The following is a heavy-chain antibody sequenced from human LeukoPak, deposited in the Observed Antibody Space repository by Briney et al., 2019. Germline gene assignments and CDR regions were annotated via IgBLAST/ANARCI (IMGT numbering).Heavy chain of an antibody. CDR1: GFTVSSNY. CDR2: IKSKTDGGTT. Sequence: GGSLRLSCAASGFTVSSNYMSWVRLAPGKGLEWAGLIKSKTDGGTTDYAAPVKGRFTISRDDSKNTLYLQMNSLKTEDTAVYYCTTVIAARPPSLALGDYWGQGTLVTVSS. D-gene: IGHD6-6*01. CDR3: TTVIAARPPSLALGDY. V-gene: IGHV3-15*01. J-gene: IGHJ4*02.